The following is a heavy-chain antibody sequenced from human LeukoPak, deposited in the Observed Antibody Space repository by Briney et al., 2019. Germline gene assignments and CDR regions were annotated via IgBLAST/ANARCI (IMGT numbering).Heavy chain of an antibody. J-gene: IGHJ3*02. CDR1: GGSITSYY. CDR3: ARLPGCSGADCFRAFDI. V-gene: IGHV4-59*01. D-gene: IGHD2-21*02. CDR2: ISSSGST. Sequence: SETLSLTCSVSGGSITSYYWSWIRQPPGKGLEWIGYISSSGSTNYNPSLKSRVTMSVDTSKNQFSLKLSSVTAADTAVYYCARLPGCSGADCFRAFDIWGHGTMVTVSS.